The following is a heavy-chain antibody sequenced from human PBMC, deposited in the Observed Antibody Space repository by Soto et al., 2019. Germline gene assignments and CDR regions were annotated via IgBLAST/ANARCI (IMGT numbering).Heavy chain of an antibody. Sequence: QVQLQESGPGLVKPSQTLSLTCTVPGGSINGGGYYWTWIRQHPGKGLEWFGNIYNSGTTYYNPSLDGRISTSGGPSKNQCRLTVNSVPAASSAVYYCAGCHGYSYQNFFDLLGQGIRFISSS. CDR3: AGCHGYSYQNFFDL. V-gene: IGHV4-31*03. J-gene: IGHJ5*02. CDR2: IYNSGTT. CDR1: GGSINGGGYY. D-gene: IGHD5-18*01.